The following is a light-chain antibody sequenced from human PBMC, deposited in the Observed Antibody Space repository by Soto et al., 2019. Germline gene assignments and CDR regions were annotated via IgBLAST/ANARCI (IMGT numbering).Light chain of an antibody. J-gene: IGKJ1*01. Sequence: DIQMTQSPSSLSAFVGDRVTITCRASRSITNYLNWYQQKPGRAPKLLIYAASRLQGGVPSRFSGSGSGTDFTLTFSSLQPEDSATYYCPQSYSTPRTFGQGTKVEIK. V-gene: IGKV1-39*01. CDR3: PQSYSTPRT. CDR2: AAS. CDR1: RSITNY.